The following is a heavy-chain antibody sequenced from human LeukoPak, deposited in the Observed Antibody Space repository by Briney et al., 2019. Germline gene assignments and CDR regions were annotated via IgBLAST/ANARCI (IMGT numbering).Heavy chain of an antibody. J-gene: IGHJ4*02. CDR3: ARTRYYYNSRSYGAPYYFDY. Sequence: SETLSVTCAVYGASLSDYYWSWIRQPPGKGLEWSGEVNHSGNTNYSPSLKSRVTISVDTSKNQFSLKLSSVTAADTAVYYCARTRYYYNSRSYGAPYYFDYWGQGTLVTVSS. V-gene: IGHV4-34*01. CDR2: VNHSGNT. CDR1: GASLSDYY. D-gene: IGHD3-10*01.